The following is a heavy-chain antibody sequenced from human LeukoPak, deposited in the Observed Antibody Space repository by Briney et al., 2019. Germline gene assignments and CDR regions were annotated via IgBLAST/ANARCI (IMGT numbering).Heavy chain of an antibody. J-gene: IGHJ4*02. Sequence: SETLSLTCAGYGGSFSGYYWSWIRQPPGKGLEWIGEINHSGSTNYNPSLKSRVTISVDTSKNQFSLKLSSVTAADTAVYYCARGTGIAVAVDYWGQGTLVTVSS. D-gene: IGHD6-19*01. CDR2: INHSGST. CDR3: ARGTGIAVAVDY. CDR1: GGSFSGYY. V-gene: IGHV4-34*01.